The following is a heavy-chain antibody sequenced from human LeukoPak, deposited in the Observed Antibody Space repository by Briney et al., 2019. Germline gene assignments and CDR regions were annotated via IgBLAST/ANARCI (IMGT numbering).Heavy chain of an antibody. CDR1: GFPFSSYT. V-gene: IGHV3-23*01. Sequence: GGSLRLSCAGSGFPFSSYTINWVRQGPGKGMEWASTISHSGATYYADSVKGRLTISRDNSKNTVFLQMNSLRAEDTALYFCARRSHASPAGYSPFFDSWGQGTLVTVSS. CDR3: ARRSHASPAGYSPFFDS. D-gene: IGHD6-13*01. J-gene: IGHJ4*02. CDR2: ISHSGAT.